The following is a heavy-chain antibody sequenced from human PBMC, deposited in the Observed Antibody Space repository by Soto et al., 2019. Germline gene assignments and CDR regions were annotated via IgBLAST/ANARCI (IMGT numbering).Heavy chain of an antibody. CDR1: AGSIRSGDYY. CDR3: AGDLGTFYFDH. Sequence: QVQLQESGPGLVKPSQTLSLTCTVSAGSIRSGDYYWTWIRQPPGKGLEWIGYIDHSGSAYYNPSLTSRATISIDTSNNQCSLKMTSVTAADTAVYYCAGDLGTFYFDHWGQGTLVTVSS. V-gene: IGHV4-30-4*01. J-gene: IGHJ4*02. D-gene: IGHD7-27*01. CDR2: IDHSGSA.